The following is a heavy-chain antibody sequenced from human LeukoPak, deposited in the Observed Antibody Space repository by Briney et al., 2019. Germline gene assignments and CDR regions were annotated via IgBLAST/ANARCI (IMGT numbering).Heavy chain of an antibody. CDR1: GFIFSSYG. CDR2: ISNDGNNK. V-gene: IGHV3-30*18. CDR3: AKDGLMRFFDY. Sequence: PGRSLRLSCAASGFIFSSYGMYWVRQAPGKGLEWVAVISNDGNNKGYADSVKGRFTISRDNSKNTLYPQMNSLRADDTAVYHCAKDGLMRFFDYWGQGTLVTVSS. D-gene: IGHD2-8*01. J-gene: IGHJ4*02.